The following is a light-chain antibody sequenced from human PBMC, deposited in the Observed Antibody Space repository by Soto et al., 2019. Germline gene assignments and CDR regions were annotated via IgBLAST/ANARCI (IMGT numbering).Light chain of an antibody. Sequence: EIVLTQSPGTLSLSPGERATLSCRASPSVNNNYLAWYQQKPGQAPRLLIYGASSRATGTPDRFSGSGSGTDFTLTISRLEPEDFAVYYCQQYGSGWTVGQGTKVEIK. CDR2: GAS. CDR3: QQYGSGWT. J-gene: IGKJ1*01. CDR1: PSVNNNY. V-gene: IGKV3-20*01.